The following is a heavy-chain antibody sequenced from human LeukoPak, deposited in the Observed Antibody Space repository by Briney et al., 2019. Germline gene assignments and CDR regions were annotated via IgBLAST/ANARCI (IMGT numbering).Heavy chain of an antibody. J-gene: IGHJ6*03. CDR2: ISYSGYT. CDR1: AGSISSYY. V-gene: IGHV4-59*01. CDR3: ARVEPDYYYYMDV. Sequence: SETLSLTCAVSAGSISSYYWSWIRQPPGKGLEWIGYISYSGYTNYNPSLKSRVTISVGTSKNQFSLKLSSVTAADTAVYYCARVEPDYYYYMDVWGKGTTVTVSS. D-gene: IGHD1-14*01.